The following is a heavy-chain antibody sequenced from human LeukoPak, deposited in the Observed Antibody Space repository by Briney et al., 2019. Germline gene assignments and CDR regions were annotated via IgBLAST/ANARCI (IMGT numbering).Heavy chain of an antibody. V-gene: IGHV3-23*01. CDR2: ISGSGGST. Sequence: GGSLRLSCAASGFTFSSYAVSWVRQAPGKGLEWVSAISGSGGSTYYADSVKGRFTVSRDNSRNTLYLQMNSLRVEDTAIYYCAKGSRAARPYYFDSWGQGTLVTVSS. CDR3: AKGSRAARPYYFDS. CDR1: GFTFSSYA. D-gene: IGHD6-6*01. J-gene: IGHJ4*02.